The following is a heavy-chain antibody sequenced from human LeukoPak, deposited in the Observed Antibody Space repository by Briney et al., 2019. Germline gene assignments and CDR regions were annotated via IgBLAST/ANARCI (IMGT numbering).Heavy chain of an antibody. D-gene: IGHD1-26*01. J-gene: IGHJ4*02. Sequence: SVKVSCKAFGGSFSSYAVSWVRQAPGQGFECLGGIIPNLGTANYPRKFRGRVTITVDASTNTAYMELSSLRSDDTAVYYCATERGIVGASVGFDYWGQGTLVTVSS. CDR1: GGSFSSYA. CDR3: ATERGIVGASVGFDY. V-gene: IGHV1-69*13. CDR2: IIPNLGTA.